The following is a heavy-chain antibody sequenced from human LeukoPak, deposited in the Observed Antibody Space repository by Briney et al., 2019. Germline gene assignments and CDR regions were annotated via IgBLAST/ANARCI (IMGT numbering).Heavy chain of an antibody. J-gene: IGHJ6*02. Sequence: GGSLRLSCAASGFTFSSYWMSWVRQAPGKGLEWVANIKQDESEKYYVDSVKGRFTISRDNAKNSLYLQMNSLRAEDTAVYYCARDRPAATYYYYYGMDVWGQGTTVTVSS. CDR1: GFTFSSYW. D-gene: IGHD2-2*01. V-gene: IGHV3-7*01. CDR2: IKQDESEK. CDR3: ARDRPAATYYYYYGMDV.